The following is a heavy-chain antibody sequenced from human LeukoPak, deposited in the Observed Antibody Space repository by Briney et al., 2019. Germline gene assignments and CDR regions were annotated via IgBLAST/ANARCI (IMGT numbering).Heavy chain of an antibody. J-gene: IGHJ4*02. Sequence: GRCLRLSCAASGFTFSSYGMHWVRQAPGKGLEWVAVISYDGSNKYYADSVKGRFTISRDNSKNTLYLQMNSLRAEDTAVYYCAKPKTAYGDYPNSFDYWGQGTLVTVSS. CDR2: ISYDGSNK. D-gene: IGHD4-17*01. CDR1: GFTFSSYG. CDR3: AKPKTAYGDYPNSFDY. V-gene: IGHV3-30*18.